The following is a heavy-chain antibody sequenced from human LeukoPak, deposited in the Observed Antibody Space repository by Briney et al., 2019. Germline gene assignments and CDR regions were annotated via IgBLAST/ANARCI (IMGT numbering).Heavy chain of an antibody. CDR3: ARATGTIVMGGIYFDY. Sequence: KTSETLSLTCTVSGGSISSYYWSWIRQPAGKGLEWIGRIYTSGSTNYNPSLKSRVTMSVDTSKNQFSLKLSSVTAADTAVYYCARATGTIVMGGIYFDYWGQGTLVTVSS. V-gene: IGHV4-4*07. D-gene: IGHD1-7*01. CDR1: GGSISSYY. J-gene: IGHJ4*02. CDR2: IYTSGST.